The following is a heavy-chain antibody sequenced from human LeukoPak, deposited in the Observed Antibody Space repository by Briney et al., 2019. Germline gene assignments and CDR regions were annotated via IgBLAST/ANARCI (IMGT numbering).Heavy chain of an antibody. D-gene: IGHD2-8*02. CDR1: GGSVSSGGYF. J-gene: IGHJ5*01. CDR2: ISNSGST. CDR3: ARHAQGWVLLNWFGS. Sequence: SEALSLTCTVSGGSVSSGGYFWGWIRQPPGKGLEWIASISNSGSTYDNPSLRSRVTIFVDTSKNQFSLNLSSVTAADMAVYFCARHAQGWVLLNWFGSWGQGSLVTVSS. V-gene: IGHV4-39*01.